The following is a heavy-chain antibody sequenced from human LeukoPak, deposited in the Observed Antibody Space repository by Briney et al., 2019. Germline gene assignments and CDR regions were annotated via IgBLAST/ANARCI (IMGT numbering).Heavy chain of an antibody. Sequence: SETLSLTCTVSGGSISSGGYYWSWIRQHPAKGLEWIGYIYYSGSTYYNPSLKSRVTISVDTSKNQFSLKLSSVTAADTAVYYCASLMVRGVLYYFDYWGQGTLVTVSS. J-gene: IGHJ4*02. CDR3: ASLMVRGVLYYFDY. D-gene: IGHD3-10*01. CDR2: IYYSGST. V-gene: IGHV4-31*03. CDR1: GGSISSGGYY.